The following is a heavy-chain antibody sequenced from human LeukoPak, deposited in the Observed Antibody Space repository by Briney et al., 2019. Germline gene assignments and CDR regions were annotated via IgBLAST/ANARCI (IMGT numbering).Heavy chain of an antibody. D-gene: IGHD6-19*01. CDR2: ISYDGSNK. J-gene: IGHJ6*03. CDR3: ARDGIAVAGYYYYMDV. Sequence: GRSLRLSCAASGFTFSSYAMHWVRQAPGKGLEWVAVISYDGSNKYYADSVKGRFTISRDNSKNTLYLQMNSLRAEDTAVYYCARDGIAVAGYYYYMDVWGKGTTVTVSS. V-gene: IGHV3-30*04. CDR1: GFTFSSYA.